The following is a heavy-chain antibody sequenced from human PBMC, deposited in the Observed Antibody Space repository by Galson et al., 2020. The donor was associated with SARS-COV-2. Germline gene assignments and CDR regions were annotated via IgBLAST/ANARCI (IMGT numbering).Heavy chain of an antibody. D-gene: IGHD5-18*01. CDR3: APPPRGFSYGYFEY. CDR2: ISGSGRDT. Sequence: GESPKISCAASGFTFTDYAMSWVRQAPGKGPEWVSAISGSGRDTFYADSVKGRFTISRDNSKSTLYLQMNSLRAEDTAVYHCAPPPRGFSYGYFEYWGQGTLVTVSS. CDR1: GFTFTDYA. J-gene: IGHJ4*02. V-gene: IGHV3-23*01.